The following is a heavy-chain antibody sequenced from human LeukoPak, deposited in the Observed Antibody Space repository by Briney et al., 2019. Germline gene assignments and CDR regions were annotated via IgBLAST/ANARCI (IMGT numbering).Heavy chain of an antibody. CDR3: ARCETDTHYYYYMDV. D-gene: IGHD2-2*02. Sequence: ASVKVSCKASGYTFTGYYMHWVRQAPGQGLEWMGWINPNSGGTKYAQKFQGRVTMTRDTSISTAYMELSRLRSDDTAVYCCARCETDTHYYYYMDVWGKGTTVTVSS. CDR2: INPNSGGT. CDR1: GYTFTGYY. J-gene: IGHJ6*03. V-gene: IGHV1-2*02.